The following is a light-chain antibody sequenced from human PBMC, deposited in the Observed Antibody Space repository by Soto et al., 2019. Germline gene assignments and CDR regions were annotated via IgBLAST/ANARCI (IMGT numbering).Light chain of an antibody. J-gene: IGKJ1*01. V-gene: IGKV3-11*01. Sequence: EIVLTQSPATLSLSPGERATLSCRASQSINSQLAWYQQKHGQAPRXLIFDASTRATGIPDRFTGSGSGTDLTITISRLEPEDFEVYYCQFYGDPSKTFGQGTKVDIK. CDR2: DAS. CDR1: QSINSQ. CDR3: QFYGDPSKT.